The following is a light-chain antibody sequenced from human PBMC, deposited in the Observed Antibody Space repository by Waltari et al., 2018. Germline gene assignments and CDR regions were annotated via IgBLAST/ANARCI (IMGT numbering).Light chain of an antibody. CDR2: AAS. J-gene: IGKJ2*01. V-gene: IGKV1-39*01. Sequence: DIQMTQSPSSLAASVGDRVTITCRASQIIDNYLNWYQQKPGEAPKLLIYAASTVPSGVPSRFSGSGSGTDFTLTITSLQPDDFATYYCQRSYTRPSSTFGQGTKLE. CDR3: QRSYTRPSST. CDR1: QIIDNY.